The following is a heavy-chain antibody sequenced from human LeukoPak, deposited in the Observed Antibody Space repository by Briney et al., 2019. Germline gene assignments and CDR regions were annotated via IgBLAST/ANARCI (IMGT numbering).Heavy chain of an antibody. Sequence: ASVKVSCKASGYTFTSYGISWVRQAPGQGLEWMGWISAYNGNTNYAQKLQGRVTMTTDTSTSTAYMELRSLRSDDTAVYYCARVRYYDSSGHYWDAFDIWGQGTMVTVSS. CDR3: ARVRYYDSSGHYWDAFDI. CDR2: ISAYNGNT. V-gene: IGHV1-18*01. J-gene: IGHJ3*02. CDR1: GYTFTSYG. D-gene: IGHD3-22*01.